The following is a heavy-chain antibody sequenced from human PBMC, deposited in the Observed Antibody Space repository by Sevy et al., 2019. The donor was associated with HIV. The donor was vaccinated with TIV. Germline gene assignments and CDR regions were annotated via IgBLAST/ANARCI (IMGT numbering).Heavy chain of an antibody. CDR2: IYTTGST. CDR3: ARSMVRGNTPHLDTFHY. V-gene: IGHV4-61*02. Sequence: SETLSLTCTVSGGSIRSGTYYWNWIRQPAGKRLEWIGRIYTTGSTDYNPSLKSRFTISVDTSKNQFSLRLSSVTAADTAVYYCARSMVRGNTPHLDTFHYWGQGTLVTVSS. CDR1: GGSIRSGTYY. D-gene: IGHD3-10*01. J-gene: IGHJ4*02.